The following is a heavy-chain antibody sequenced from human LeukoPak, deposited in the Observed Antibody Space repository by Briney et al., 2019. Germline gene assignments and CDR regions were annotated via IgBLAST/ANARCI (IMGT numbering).Heavy chain of an antibody. CDR1: GFTFSSYW. CDR3: ARDRSSGWSGSPHLHFDY. Sequence: GGSLRLSCAASGFTFSSYWMSWVRQAPGKGLEWVANIKQDGSEKYYVDSVKGRFTISRDNAKNSLYLQMNSLRAEDTAVYYCARDRSSGWSGSPHLHFDYWGQGTLVTVSS. V-gene: IGHV3-7*01. D-gene: IGHD6-19*01. J-gene: IGHJ4*02. CDR2: IKQDGSEK.